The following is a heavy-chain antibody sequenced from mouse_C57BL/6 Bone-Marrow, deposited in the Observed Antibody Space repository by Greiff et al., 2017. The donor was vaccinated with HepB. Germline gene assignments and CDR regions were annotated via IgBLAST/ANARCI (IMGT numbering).Heavy chain of an antibody. J-gene: IGHJ4*01. Sequence: DVQLQESGPGLVKPSQSLSLTCSVTGYSITSGYYWNWIRQFPGNKLEWMGYISYDGSNNYNPYLKNRITITRDTTKNQFFLKLNSVTTEDTATYYGAREGSSFYYCAMDYWGQGTSVTVSS. CDR3: AREGSSFYYCAMDY. D-gene: IGHD1-1*01. V-gene: IGHV3-6*01. CDR2: ISYDGSN. CDR1: GYSITSGYY.